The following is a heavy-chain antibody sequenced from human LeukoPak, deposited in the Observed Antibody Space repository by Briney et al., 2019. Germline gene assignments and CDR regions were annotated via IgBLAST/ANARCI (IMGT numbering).Heavy chain of an antibody. Sequence: ASVKVSCKASGYTFTSYGISWVRQAPGQGLEWMGWISAYNGNANYAQKLQGRVTMTTDTSTSTAYMELRSLRSDDTAVYYCARIKWEWLRRDGDFDYWGQGTLVTVSS. V-gene: IGHV1-18*01. CDR1: GYTFTSYG. CDR3: ARIKWEWLRRDGDFDY. CDR2: ISAYNGNA. J-gene: IGHJ4*02. D-gene: IGHD5-12*01.